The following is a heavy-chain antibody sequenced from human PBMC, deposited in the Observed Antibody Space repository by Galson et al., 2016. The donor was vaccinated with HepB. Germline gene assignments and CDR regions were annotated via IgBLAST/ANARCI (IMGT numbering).Heavy chain of an antibody. Sequence: HWVRQAPGQGLEWMGSINPYTGGTNYAQRFQGRVTMTRDTSISTAFMELSRLRSDDTAVYYCAREKDSCNTNSCSYVGVDYWGQGNLVTVSS. D-gene: IGHD2-2*01. V-gene: IGHV1-2*02. CDR3: AREKDSCNTNSCSYVGVDY. CDR2: INPYTGGT. J-gene: IGHJ4*02.